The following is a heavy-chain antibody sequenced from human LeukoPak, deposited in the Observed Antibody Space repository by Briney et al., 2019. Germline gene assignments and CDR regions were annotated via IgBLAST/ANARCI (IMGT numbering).Heavy chain of an antibody. CDR2: ISAYNGNT. V-gene: IGHV1-18*01. J-gene: IGHJ5*02. Sequence: ASVKVSCKASGYTFTSYGISWVRQAPGQGLEWMGWISAYNGNTNYAQKLQGRVTMTTDTSTSTAYMELRSLRSDDTAVYYCARGSPTTVANNWFDPWGQGTLVTVSP. CDR3: ARGSPTTVANNWFDP. CDR1: GYTFTSYG. D-gene: IGHD4-17*01.